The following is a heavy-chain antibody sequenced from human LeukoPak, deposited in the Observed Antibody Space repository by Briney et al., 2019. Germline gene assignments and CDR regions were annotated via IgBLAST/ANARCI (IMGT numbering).Heavy chain of an antibody. CDR1: GGSISSYY. J-gene: IGHJ4*02. Sequence: PSETLSLTCTVSGGSISSYYWSWIRQPPGKGLEWIGYIYYSGSTNYNPSLKSRVTISVDTSKNQFSLKLSSVTAADTAVYYCAREIPGIAGRFDYWGQGTLVTVSS. CDR2: IYYSGST. V-gene: IGHV4-59*01. D-gene: IGHD6-13*01. CDR3: AREIPGIAGRFDY.